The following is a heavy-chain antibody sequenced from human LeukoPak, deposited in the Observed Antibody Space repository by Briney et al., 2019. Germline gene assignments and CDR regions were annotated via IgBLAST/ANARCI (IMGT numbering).Heavy chain of an antibody. J-gene: IGHJ6*03. CDR3: AKGPVGYGSGSYMDV. CDR1: GFTFSSYG. CDR2: ISYDGSNK. Sequence: PGGSLRLSCAASGFTFSSYGMHWVRQAPGKGLEWVAVISYDGSNKYYADSVKGRFTISRDNSKNTLYLQMNSLRAEDTAVYYCAKGPVGYGSGSYMDVWGKGTTVTVSS. V-gene: IGHV3-30*18. D-gene: IGHD3-10*01.